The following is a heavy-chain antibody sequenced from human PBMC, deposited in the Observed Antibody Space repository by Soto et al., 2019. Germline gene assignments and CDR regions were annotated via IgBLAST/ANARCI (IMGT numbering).Heavy chain of an antibody. V-gene: IGHV3-9*01. J-gene: IGHJ4*02. D-gene: IGHD3-3*01. Sequence: EVQLVESGGGLVQPGRSLRLSCAASGFTFDDYAMHWVRQAPGKGLEWVSGISWNSGSIGYADSVKGRFTISRDNAKNSLYLEMNSVRAEDTALSYCAKGSGGGDRAGVSYFDYWGQGTLVTVSS. CDR2: ISWNSGSI. CDR3: AKGSGGGDRAGVSYFDY. CDR1: GFTFDDYA.